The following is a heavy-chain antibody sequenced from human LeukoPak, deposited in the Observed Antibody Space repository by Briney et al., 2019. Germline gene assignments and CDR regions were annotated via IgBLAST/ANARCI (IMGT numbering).Heavy chain of an antibody. V-gene: IGHV3-11*01. CDR1: GFTFSDYY. J-gene: IGHJ6*02. CDR3: ARELYDILTGYYVYYYYGMDV. CDR2: ISSSGSTI. D-gene: IGHD3-9*01. Sequence: GGSLRLSCAASGFTFSDYYMSWIRQAPGKGLEWVSYISSSGSTIYHADSVKGRFTISRDNAKNSLYLQMNSLRAEDTAVYYCARELYDILTGYYVYYYYGMDVWGQGTTVTVSS.